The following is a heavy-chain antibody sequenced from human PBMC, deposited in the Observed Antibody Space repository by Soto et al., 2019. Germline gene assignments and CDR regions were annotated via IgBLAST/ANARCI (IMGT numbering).Heavy chain of an antibody. CDR3: ALLQTRLEWLYHLAV. CDR2: IYPGDSDT. CDR1: GYSFTSYW. J-gene: IGHJ6*02. V-gene: IGHV5-51*01. Sequence: PRESRKISCKGSGYSFTSYWIGWVRQMPGKGLEWKGIIYPGDSDTRYSPSFQGQVTISADKSISTAYLQWSSLKASDTAMYYCALLQTRLEWLYHLAVPGQGTTVIGSS. D-gene: IGHD3-3*01.